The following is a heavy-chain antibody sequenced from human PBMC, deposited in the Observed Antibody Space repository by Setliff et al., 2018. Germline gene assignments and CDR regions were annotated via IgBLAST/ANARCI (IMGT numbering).Heavy chain of an antibody. J-gene: IGHJ4*02. Sequence: GGSLRLSCAGSGFSFSIFWMSWVRQAPGKGLEWVATIKQDGSEKFYVDSVKGRFTISRDNAKNSLYLQMDSLRVADTAMYFCARDRGGGLYDYWGRGTLVTVSS. D-gene: IGHD3-16*01. CDR2: IKQDGSEK. CDR1: GFSFSIFW. CDR3: ARDRGGGLYDY. V-gene: IGHV3-7*01.